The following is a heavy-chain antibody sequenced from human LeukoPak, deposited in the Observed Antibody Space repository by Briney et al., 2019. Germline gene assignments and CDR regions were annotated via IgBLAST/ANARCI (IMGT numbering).Heavy chain of an antibody. CDR3: AVTPKMVYAIGAAAGPFDY. V-gene: IGHV4-38-2*02. CDR1: GYSISSGYY. Sequence: SETLSLTCTVSGYSISSGYYWGWIRQPPGKGLEWIGSIYHSGSTYYNPSLKSRVTISVDTSKNQFSLKLSSVTAADTAVYYCAVTPKMVYAIGAAAGPFDYWGQGTLVTVSS. D-gene: IGHD2-8*01. J-gene: IGHJ4*02. CDR2: IYHSGST.